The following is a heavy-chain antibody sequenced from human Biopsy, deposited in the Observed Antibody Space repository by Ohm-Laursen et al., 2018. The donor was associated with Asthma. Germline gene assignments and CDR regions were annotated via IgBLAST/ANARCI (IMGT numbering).Heavy chain of an antibody. Sequence: TLSLTCPFSGGSINSDYWSWIRPPPGKGLEWIGLSSYSGFRKYNPSLKSRVTISVDTSKNQLSLNLTSVIAADTAVYYCARDQGDSKFDYWGQGILVTVSS. J-gene: IGHJ4*02. D-gene: IGHD3-16*01. CDR1: GGSINSDY. V-gene: IGHV4-59*01. CDR2: SSYSGFR. CDR3: ARDQGDSKFDY.